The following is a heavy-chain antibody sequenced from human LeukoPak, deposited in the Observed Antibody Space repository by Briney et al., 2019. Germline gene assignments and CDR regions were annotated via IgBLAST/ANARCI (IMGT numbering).Heavy chain of an antibody. CDR1: GYTFTSYD. D-gene: IGHD4-17*01. CDR2: MNPNSGNT. Sequence: GASVKVSCKASGYTFTSYDINWVRQATGQGLEWMGWMNPNSGNTGYAQKFQGRVTMTRNTSISTAYMELSSLRSEDTAVYYCVREVGYGDYVSTNNWFDPWGQGTLVIVSS. CDR3: VREVGYGDYVSTNNWFDP. V-gene: IGHV1-8*01. J-gene: IGHJ5*02.